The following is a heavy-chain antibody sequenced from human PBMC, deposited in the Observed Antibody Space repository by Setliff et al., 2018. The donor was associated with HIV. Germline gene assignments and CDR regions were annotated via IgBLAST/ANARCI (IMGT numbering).Heavy chain of an antibody. CDR2: FYYSGST. CDR3: ARIEGYAYGSNWFDP. CDR1: GVSISSHS. D-gene: IGHD3-16*01. Sequence: LSLTCPVSGVSISSHSWTWIRQPPGKGLEWIGYFYYSGSTNYNPSLKGRVTISADTSENQLSLKLSSLTAADTAVYYCARIEGYAYGSNWFDPWGQGTLVTVSS. J-gene: IGHJ5*02. V-gene: IGHV4-59*11.